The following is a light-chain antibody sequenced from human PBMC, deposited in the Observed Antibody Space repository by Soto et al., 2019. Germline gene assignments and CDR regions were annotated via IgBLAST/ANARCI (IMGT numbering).Light chain of an antibody. J-gene: IGKJ1*01. Sequence: DIQMTQSPSTLSASVGDRVTITCRASQSISDRLAWYQQKPGKAPNLLIYRASTLEDGVSSRFSGGGSGTEFTLTISSLQPDDFATYFCQQSNSSPWTFGHGTKVEVK. CDR1: QSISDR. V-gene: IGKV1-5*03. CDR3: QQSNSSPWT. CDR2: RAS.